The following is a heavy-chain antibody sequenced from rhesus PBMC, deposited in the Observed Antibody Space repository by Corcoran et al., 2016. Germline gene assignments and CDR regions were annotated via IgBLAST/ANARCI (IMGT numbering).Heavy chain of an antibody. Sequence: QVTLKESGPALVKPTQTLTLTCTFSGFSISTSGMGVGWIRQPPGTALEWLALIYWDDDKYYSTSLKSRLTISKDTSKNQVVLTMTNMDPVDTATYYCARRVIRSFDYWGQGVLVTVSS. J-gene: IGHJ4*01. CDR1: GFSISTSGMG. CDR2: IYWDDDK. CDR3: ARRVIRSFDY. V-gene: IGHV2-174*01. D-gene: IGHD3-22*01.